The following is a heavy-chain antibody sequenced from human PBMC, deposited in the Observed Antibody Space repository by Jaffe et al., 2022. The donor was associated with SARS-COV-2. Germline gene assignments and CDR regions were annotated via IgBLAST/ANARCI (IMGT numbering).Heavy chain of an antibody. Sequence: QVQLQESGPGLVKPSETLSLTCTVSGGSISSYYWSWIRQPPGKGLEWIGYIYYSGSTNYNPSLKSRVTISVDTSKNQFSLKLSSVTAADTAVYYCARHEGDSGSYFVTAFDIWGQGTMVTVSS. D-gene: IGHD1-26*01. V-gene: IGHV4-59*08. CDR2: IYYSGST. J-gene: IGHJ3*02. CDR3: ARHEGDSGSYFVTAFDI. CDR1: GGSISSYY.